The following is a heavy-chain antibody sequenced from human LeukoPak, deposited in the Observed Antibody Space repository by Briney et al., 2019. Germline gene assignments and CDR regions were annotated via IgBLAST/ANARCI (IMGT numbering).Heavy chain of an antibody. Sequence: PSETLSLTCAVYGGSFSGYYWSWIRQPPGKGLEWIGEINHSGSTNYNPSLKSRVTISVATSKHQFSLKLRSVTAADTAVYYCARSVGATGHFDYWGQGTLVTVSS. CDR2: INHSGST. CDR1: GGSFSGYY. V-gene: IGHV4-34*01. J-gene: IGHJ4*02. CDR3: ARSVGATGHFDY. D-gene: IGHD1-26*01.